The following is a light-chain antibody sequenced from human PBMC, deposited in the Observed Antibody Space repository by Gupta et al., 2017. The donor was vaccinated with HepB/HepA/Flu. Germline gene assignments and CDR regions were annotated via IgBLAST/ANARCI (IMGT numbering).Light chain of an antibody. V-gene: IGKV1-39*01. CDR1: QSISSY. J-gene: IGKJ1*01. CDR2: AAS. CDR3: QQNFSTPRT. Sequence: DIQMTQYPSSLSAPVGDRVTITYRASQSISSYLHWYQQKPGKAPKLLIYAASSLKSGVPSRFSGTGSGTDFTLTISTLQPEDFATYYCQQNFSTPRTFGQGTKVEVK.